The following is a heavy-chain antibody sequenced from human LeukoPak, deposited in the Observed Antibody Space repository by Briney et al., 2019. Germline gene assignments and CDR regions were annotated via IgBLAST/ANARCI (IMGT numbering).Heavy chain of an antibody. CDR2: IIPILGIA. D-gene: IGHD3-10*01. J-gene: IGHJ4*02. V-gene: IGHV1-69*04. CDR1: GGTFSSYA. Sequence: SVKVSCKASGGTFSSYAISWVRQAPGQGLEWMGRIIPILGIANYAQKFQGRVTITADKSTSTAYMELGSLRSEDTAVYYCARNLYGSGSYSHDWGQGTLVTVSS. CDR3: ARNLYGSGSYSHD.